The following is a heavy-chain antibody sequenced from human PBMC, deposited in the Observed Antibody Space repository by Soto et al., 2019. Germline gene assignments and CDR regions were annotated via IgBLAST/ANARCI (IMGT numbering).Heavy chain of an antibody. J-gene: IGHJ4*02. V-gene: IGHV3-23*01. CDR1: EFTFNIYA. CDR2: ISRYGDFT. CDR3: AKDSYLDQGRRGYLCDN. D-gene: IGHD1-26*01. Sequence: EVQLLESGGDLLQPGGTLSLSGAASEFTFNIYAMAWHRQAPGKGLVWVSAISRYGDFTYYADSVEGRFTITRANSTNTLYLQMNSVLAVDTGLSYCAKDSYLDQGRRGYLCDNWGQGILVNVS.